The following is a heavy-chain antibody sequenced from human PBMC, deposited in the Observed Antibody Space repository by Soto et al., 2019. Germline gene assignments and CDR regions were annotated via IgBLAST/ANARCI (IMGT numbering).Heavy chain of an antibody. V-gene: IGHV4-39*01. J-gene: IGHJ4*02. Sequence: QLQLQESGPGLVKPSETLSLTCTVSGGSISSSSYYWGWIRQPPGKGLEWIGSIYYSGSTYYNPPLTSRGSLPVATTNIQSSLKLSSATAADMPVYYCASRPGPGSYIDYSGQGTLITVSS. CDR3: ASRPGPGSYIDY. D-gene: IGHD3-10*01. CDR1: GGSISSSSYY. CDR2: IYYSGST.